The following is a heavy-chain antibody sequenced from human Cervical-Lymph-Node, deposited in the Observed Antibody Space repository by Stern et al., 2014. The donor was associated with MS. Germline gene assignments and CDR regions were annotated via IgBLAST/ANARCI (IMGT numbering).Heavy chain of an antibody. Sequence: VQLVESGPGLVKPSETLSLTCTVSGGSIRTFSWRWIRQPPGRGLEWIGCVYSNGTTTHNPSLKSRVTMSVDTSKSQLSLRLHSVTAADTAVYYCARHSVGVKDFDSWGQGTLVTVSS. CDR2: VYSNGTT. CDR3: ARHSVGVKDFDS. J-gene: IGHJ4*02. CDR1: GGSIRTFS. D-gene: IGHD4-23*01. V-gene: IGHV4-59*01.